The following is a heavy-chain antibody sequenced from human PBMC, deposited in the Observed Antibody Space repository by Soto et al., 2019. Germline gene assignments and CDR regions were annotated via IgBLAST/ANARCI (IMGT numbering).Heavy chain of an antibody. D-gene: IGHD3-9*01. CDR2: IYYSGST. CDR1: GGSISSGGYY. V-gene: IGHV4-31*03. Sequence: PSETPALTCTVYGGSISSGGYYWSWIRQHPGKGLEWIGYIYYSGSTYYNPSLKSRVTISVDTSKNQFSLKLSSVTAADTAVYYCARECHYDILTGDSYNSYDPWGQGTLLTVSS. CDR3: ARECHYDILTGDSYNSYDP. J-gene: IGHJ5*02.